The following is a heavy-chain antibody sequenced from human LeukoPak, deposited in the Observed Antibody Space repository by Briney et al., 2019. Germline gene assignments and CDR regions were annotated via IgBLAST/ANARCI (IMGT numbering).Heavy chain of an antibody. D-gene: IGHD2-2*01. J-gene: IGHJ4*02. CDR3: ARGRGDIVVVPAATPFDY. CDR1: GGSFSGYY. V-gene: IGHV4-34*01. Sequence: PSETLSLTCAVYGGSFSGYYWSWIRQPPRKGLEWIGEINHSGSTNYNPSLKSRVTISVDTSKNQFSLKLSSVTAADTAVYYCARGRGDIVVVPAATPFDYWGQGTLVTVSS. CDR2: INHSGST.